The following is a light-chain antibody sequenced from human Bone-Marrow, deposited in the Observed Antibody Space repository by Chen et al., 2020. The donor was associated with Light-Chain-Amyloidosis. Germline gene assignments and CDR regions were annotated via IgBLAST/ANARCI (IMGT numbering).Light chain of an antibody. CDR1: QDISNY. Sequence: DPQMTPSPSSLSASVGDRVTITCQASQDISNYLNWYQQKPGKAPNLLISDAFNLETGVPSRFSGSGFGTDFSLSITSLQPEDIATYYCQQYHSLPLTFGGGTKVEI. CDR3: QQYHSLPLT. J-gene: IGKJ4*01. CDR2: DAF. V-gene: IGKV1-33*01.